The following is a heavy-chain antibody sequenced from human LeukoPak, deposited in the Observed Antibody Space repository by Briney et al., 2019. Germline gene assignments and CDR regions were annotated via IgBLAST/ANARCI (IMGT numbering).Heavy chain of an antibody. CDR2: ISGSGGST. CDR3: APGRIVVAPYFDY. V-gene: IGHV3-23*01. CDR1: GFTFHGYP. Sequence: GGSLRLPCAASGFTFHGYPMSWVRQAPGKGLEWVSAISGSGGSTYYADSVKGRFTISRDNSKNTLYLQMNSLRAEDTAVYYCAPGRIVVAPYFDYWGQGTLVTVSS. D-gene: IGHD3-22*01. J-gene: IGHJ4*02.